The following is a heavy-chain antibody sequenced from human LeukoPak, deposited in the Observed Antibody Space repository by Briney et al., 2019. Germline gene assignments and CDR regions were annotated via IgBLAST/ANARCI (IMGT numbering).Heavy chain of an antibody. J-gene: IGHJ4*02. CDR1: PGSLSGYY. V-gene: IGHV4-34*01. Sequence: PSETLSLTCGVYPGSLSGYYWNWIRQPPGKGLEWIGEVNYSGSPTYNPSLKGRISISVDTSKNQFSLMLNSVTAADTAVYYCARVLPHYYGSGTFFNPRRIFDYWGQGIRVTVSS. D-gene: IGHD3-10*01. CDR2: VNYSGSP. CDR3: ARVLPHYYGSGTFFNPRRIFDY.